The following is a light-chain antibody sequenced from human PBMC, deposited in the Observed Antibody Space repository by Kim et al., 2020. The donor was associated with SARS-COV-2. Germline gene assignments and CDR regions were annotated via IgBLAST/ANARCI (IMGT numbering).Light chain of an antibody. J-gene: IGLJ1*01. CDR3: QAWDSSTHNSV. CDR1: TFGHKY. V-gene: IGLV3-1*01. Sequence: TARRTPSGTTFGHKYVPSYQQTPRQSPIVVIYQHNHPPTRIPDRFSGSNSGNTATLTISGTQAMDEADYYCQAWDSSTHNSVFGAGTKVTVL. CDR2: QHN.